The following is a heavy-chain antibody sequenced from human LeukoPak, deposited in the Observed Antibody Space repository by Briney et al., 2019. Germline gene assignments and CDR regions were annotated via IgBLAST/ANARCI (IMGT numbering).Heavy chain of an antibody. D-gene: IGHD3-10*01. Sequence: GGSLRLSCAASGFTFSSYEMNWVRQAPGKGLEWVSYISSSGSTIYYADSVKGRFTISRDNAKNSLYLQMNSLRAGDTAVYYCARDGAYGSGSFPNAFDIWGQGTMVTVSS. V-gene: IGHV3-48*03. CDR1: GFTFSSYE. CDR2: ISSSGSTI. CDR3: ARDGAYGSGSFPNAFDI. J-gene: IGHJ3*02.